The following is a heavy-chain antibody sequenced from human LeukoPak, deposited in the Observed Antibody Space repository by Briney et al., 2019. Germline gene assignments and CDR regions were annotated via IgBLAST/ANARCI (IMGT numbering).Heavy chain of an antibody. CDR3: ATSRDRIAAAGRDEFDY. D-gene: IGHD6-13*01. CDR1: GYTFTDYY. J-gene: IGHJ4*02. Sequence: ASVKVSCTASGYTFTDYYIHWVRQAPGQGLEWMGRINPNSGGTNYAQKFQGRVTMTRDTSISTAYMELSRLSSDDTAVYYCATSRDRIAAAGRDEFDYWGQGTLVTVSS. CDR2: INPNSGGT. V-gene: IGHV1-2*06.